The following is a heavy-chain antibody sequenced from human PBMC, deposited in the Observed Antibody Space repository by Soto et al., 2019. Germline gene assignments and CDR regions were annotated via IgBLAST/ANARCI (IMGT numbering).Heavy chain of an antibody. CDR1: GFTFDDYA. J-gene: IGHJ3*02. CDR3: PKTHVGAFDI. CDR2: ISWNSGSI. Sequence: PGGSLRLSCAASGFTFDDYAMHWVRQAPGKGLEWVSGISWNSGSIGYADSVKGRFTISRDNAKNSLYLQMNSLRAEDTALYYCPKTHVGAFDIWGQGTMVTVSS. D-gene: IGHD2-15*01. V-gene: IGHV3-9*01.